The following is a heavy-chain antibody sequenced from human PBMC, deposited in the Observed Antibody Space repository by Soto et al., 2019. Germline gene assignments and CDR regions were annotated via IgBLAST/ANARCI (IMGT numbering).Heavy chain of an antibody. D-gene: IGHD3-10*01. CDR3: ARGYGSGSYYNLIFDY. J-gene: IGHJ4*02. CDR2: IYHSGST. Sequence: SETLSLTCAVSGGSISSGGYSWSWIRQPPGKGLEWIGYIYHSGSTYYNPSLKSRVTISVDRSKNQFSLKLSSVPAADTAVYYCARGYGSGSYYNLIFDYWGQGTLVTVSS. V-gene: IGHV4-30-2*01. CDR1: GGSISSGGYS.